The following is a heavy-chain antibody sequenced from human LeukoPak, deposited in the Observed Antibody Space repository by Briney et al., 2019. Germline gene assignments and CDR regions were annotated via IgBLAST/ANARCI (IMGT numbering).Heavy chain of an antibody. V-gene: IGHV3-21*01. J-gene: IGHJ4*02. CDR1: GFTFSSYS. CDR3: ARDLRQWLVFDY. CDR2: ISSSSSYI. D-gene: IGHD6-19*01. Sequence: GRSLRLSCAASGFTFSSYSMNWVRQAPGKGLEWVSSISSSSSYIYYADSVKGRFTISRDNAKNSLYLQMNSLRAEDTAVYYCARDLRQWLVFDYWGQGTLVTVSS.